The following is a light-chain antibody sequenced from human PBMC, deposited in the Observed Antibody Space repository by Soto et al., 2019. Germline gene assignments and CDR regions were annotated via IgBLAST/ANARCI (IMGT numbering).Light chain of an antibody. CDR2: KAS. CDR1: QSIDSW. Sequence: DVQMTQSPSTLSASVRDRVTITCRASQSIDSWLAWYQQKPGKAPKVLIYKASSLESGVPSRFSGSGSGTEFTLTVSSLQPDDFATYYCQQYHYFPYTFGQGTNLEIK. V-gene: IGKV1-5*03. J-gene: IGKJ2*01. CDR3: QQYHYFPYT.